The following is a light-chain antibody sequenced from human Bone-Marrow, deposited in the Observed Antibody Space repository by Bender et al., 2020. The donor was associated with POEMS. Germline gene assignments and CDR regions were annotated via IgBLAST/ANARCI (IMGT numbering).Light chain of an antibody. CDR2: DVS. Sequence: QSALTQPRSVSGSPGQSVTISCTGTSRDVGDYHYVSWYQQHPGKPPKVMVYDVSKRPSGVPDRFSGSKSGTLASLAISGLQSDDEAIYFCVAWDASLNGWVFGGGTKLTVL. CDR1: SRDVGDYHY. CDR3: VAWDASLNGWV. J-gene: IGLJ3*02. V-gene: IGLV2-11*01.